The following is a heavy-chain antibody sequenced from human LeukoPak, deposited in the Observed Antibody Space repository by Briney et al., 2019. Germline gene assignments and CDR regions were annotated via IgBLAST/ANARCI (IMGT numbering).Heavy chain of an antibody. CDR3: ARVGYYDFWSGYPVIYYYYYYMDV. D-gene: IGHD3-3*01. CDR2: IYYSGST. J-gene: IGHJ6*03. V-gene: IGHV4-39*07. CDR1: GGSISSSSYY. Sequence: SETLSLTCTVSGGSISSSSYYWGWIRQPPGKGLEWIGSIYYSGSTYYNPSLKSRVTISVDTSKNQFSLKLSSVTAADTAVYYCARVGYYDFWSGYPVIYYYYYYMDVWGKGTTVTVSS.